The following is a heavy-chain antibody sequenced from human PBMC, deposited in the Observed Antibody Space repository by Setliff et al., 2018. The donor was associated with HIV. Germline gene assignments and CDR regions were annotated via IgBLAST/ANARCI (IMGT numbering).Heavy chain of an antibody. CDR1: GGPLTDHY. CDR2: VHHTGYL. CDR3: ARGQGCGGGCHYAFEM. D-gene: IGHD2-21*02. J-gene: IGHJ3*02. V-gene: IGHV4-34*01. Sequence: SETLSLTCAVHGGPLTDHYWNWIRQSPGKGLEWIAEVHHTGYLNYNPSLKSRVTISVDTSKNQFSLKLSSVTAADTAVYYCARGQGCGGGCHYAFEMWGQGAMVTVSS.